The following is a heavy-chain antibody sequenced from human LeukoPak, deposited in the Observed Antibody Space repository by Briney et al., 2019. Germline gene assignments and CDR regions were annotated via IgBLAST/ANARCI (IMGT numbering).Heavy chain of an antibody. V-gene: IGHV3-9*01. J-gene: IGHJ4*02. CDR3: AKDITGGSYGFDY. Sequence: GGSLRLSCAASGFTFDDYAMHWVRQAPGKGLEWVSGISWNSGSIGYADSVKGRFTISRDNAKNSLYLQMNSLGAEDTALYYCAKDITGGSYGFDYWGQGTLVTVSS. D-gene: IGHD1-26*01. CDR1: GFTFDDYA. CDR2: ISWNSGSI.